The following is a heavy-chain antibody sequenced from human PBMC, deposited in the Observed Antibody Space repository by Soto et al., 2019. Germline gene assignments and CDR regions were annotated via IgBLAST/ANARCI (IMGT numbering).Heavy chain of an antibody. CDR1: GGLFSSFA. Sequence: QEQLVQSGAEVKKPGSSVKVSCKDSGGLFSSFAISWVRQAPGQGLEWVGGIIPVFGTTNYAQKFQGRVTIIADESTNTAYMELSSLTSDDTAMYYCARGGGPYVWFNEFWGQGTQVTVSS. J-gene: IGHJ4*02. CDR2: IIPVFGTT. CDR3: ARGGGPYVWFNEF. V-gene: IGHV1-69*01. D-gene: IGHD3-16*01.